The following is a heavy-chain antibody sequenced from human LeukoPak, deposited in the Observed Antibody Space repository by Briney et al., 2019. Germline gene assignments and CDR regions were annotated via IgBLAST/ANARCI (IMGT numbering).Heavy chain of an antibody. V-gene: IGHV3-7*05. D-gene: IGHD1-26*01. Sequence: SWIRQAPGKGLEWVANIKQDGSEIYYVDSVKGRFTISRDNAKNSVYLQMNSLRAEDTAVYYCARSDGSSGYYYYYGMDVWGQGTTVTVSS. CDR2: IKQDGSEI. CDR3: ARSDGSSGYYYYYGMDV. J-gene: IGHJ6*02.